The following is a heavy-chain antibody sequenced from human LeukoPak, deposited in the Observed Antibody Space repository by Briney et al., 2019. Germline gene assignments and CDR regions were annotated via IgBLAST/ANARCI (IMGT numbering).Heavy chain of an antibody. CDR3: AKEETTFGGLIVKHFQH. V-gene: IGHV3-23*01. D-gene: IGHD3-16*02. CDR1: GFTFSSSA. Sequence: PGGSLRLSCAASGFTFSSSAMSWVRQAPGKGLEWVSLISGSGGNTYYADSVKGRFTISRDNSKNTLYLQMNSLRAEDTAVYYCAKEETTFGGLIVKHFQHWGQGTLVTVSS. CDR2: ISGSGGNT. J-gene: IGHJ1*01.